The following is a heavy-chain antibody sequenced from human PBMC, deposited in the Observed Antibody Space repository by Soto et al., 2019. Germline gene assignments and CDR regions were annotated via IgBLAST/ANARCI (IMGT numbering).Heavy chain of an antibody. D-gene: IGHD2-15*01. CDR3: ARRRQLVAALDY. CDR2: IYYSGST. CDR1: SGSISSSSYY. V-gene: IGHV4-39*01. J-gene: IGHJ4*02. Sequence: QLQLQESGPGLVKPSETLSLTCTVSSGSISSSSYYWDWIRQPPGKGLEWLGSIYYSGSTNYNPSLKSRVTISVDTSKNQSSLKVSSLTAADTAVYYCARRRQLVAALDYWGQGTLVTVSS.